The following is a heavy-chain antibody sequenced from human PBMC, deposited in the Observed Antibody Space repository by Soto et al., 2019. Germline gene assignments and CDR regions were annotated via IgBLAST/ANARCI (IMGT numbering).Heavy chain of an antibody. CDR1: GFSLSTNKVG. Sequence: SGPTLVNPTQTLTLTCSFSGFSLSTNKVGVGWIRQPPGKALEWLARIDWDDDKYYSTSLKTRLTISKDTSKNQVVLTMTNMDPVDTATYYCARIHYDFWSGPIDYWGQGTLVTVSS. J-gene: IGHJ4*02. V-gene: IGHV2-70*11. D-gene: IGHD3-3*01. CDR2: IDWDDDK. CDR3: ARIHYDFWSGPIDY.